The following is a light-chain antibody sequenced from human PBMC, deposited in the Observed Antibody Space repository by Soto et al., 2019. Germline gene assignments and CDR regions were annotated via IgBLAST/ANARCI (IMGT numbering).Light chain of an antibody. CDR3: CSHAGSHVI. J-gene: IGLJ2*01. CDR1: TSDVGTYKF. CDR2: EVS. Sequence: QSVLTQPASVSGSPGQSITISCTGTTSDVGTYKFVSWYQQHPGIAPKLMIYEVSERPSGVSNRFSGSKSGNTASLTISGLPAEDEADYYCCSHAGSHVIFGGGTKLTVL. V-gene: IGLV2-23*02.